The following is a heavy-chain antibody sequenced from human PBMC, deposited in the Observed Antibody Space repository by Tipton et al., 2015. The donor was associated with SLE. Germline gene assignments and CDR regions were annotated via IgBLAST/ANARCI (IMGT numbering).Heavy chain of an antibody. D-gene: IGHD3-16*02. J-gene: IGHJ5*02. CDR2: IYYSGTT. CDR1: GGPISSGHYY. V-gene: IGHV4-30-4*08. CDR3: ARRIIVGWGAGFDP. Sequence: TLSLTCTVSGGPISSGHYYWSWIRQPPGKGLEWIGYIYYSGTTYYKPSLKSRTLISLDTSKNQFSLKLSSVTAADTAVYYCARRIIVGWGAGFDPWGQGTLVTVSS.